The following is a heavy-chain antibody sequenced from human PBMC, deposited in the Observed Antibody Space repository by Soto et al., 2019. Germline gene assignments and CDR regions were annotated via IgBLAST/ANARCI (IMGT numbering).Heavy chain of an antibody. D-gene: IGHD5-18*01. CDR3: NKGIQKWSNFGY. V-gene: IGHV3-15*01. J-gene: IGHJ4*01. CDR1: GFTFTNTW. Sequence: PGGSLRLSCVASGFTFTNTWMSWVRQAPGKGLEWVGRFKSKRDGGTIDYAAPVRGRFTISRDDSKDTLYLHMNSLKTEDTAVYYCNKGIQKWSNFGYWGHGTLVTVSS. CDR2: FKSKRDGGTI.